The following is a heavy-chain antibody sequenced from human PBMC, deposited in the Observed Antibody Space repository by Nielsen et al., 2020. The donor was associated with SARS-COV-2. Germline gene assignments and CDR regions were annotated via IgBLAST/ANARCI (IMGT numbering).Heavy chain of an antibody. D-gene: IGHD3-10*01. CDR1: GGSISSGDYY. J-gene: IGHJ5*02. V-gene: IGHV4-39*07. CDR3: ARVGRRFGESP. CDR2: INHSGST. Sequence: SETLSLTCTVSGGSISSGDYYWSWIRQPPGKGLEWIGEINHSGSTNYNPSLKSRVTISVDTSKNQFSLKLSSVTAADTAVYYCARVGRRFGESPWGQGTLVTVSS.